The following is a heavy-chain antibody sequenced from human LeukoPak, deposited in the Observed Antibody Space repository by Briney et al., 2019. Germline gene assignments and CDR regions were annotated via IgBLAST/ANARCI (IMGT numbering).Heavy chain of an antibody. V-gene: IGHV7-4-1*02. D-gene: IGHD3-10*01. J-gene: IGHJ3*02. CDR2: INTNTGNP. CDR3: AREGYVLLWFGESEQQFDAFDI. Sequence: ASVKVSCKASGYTFTSYAINWVRQAPGQGLEWMGWINTNTGNPTYAQGFTDFVFSLDTSVSTAYLQISSLKAEDTAVYYCAREGYVLLWFGESEQQFDAFDIWGQGTMVTVSS. CDR1: GYTFTSYA.